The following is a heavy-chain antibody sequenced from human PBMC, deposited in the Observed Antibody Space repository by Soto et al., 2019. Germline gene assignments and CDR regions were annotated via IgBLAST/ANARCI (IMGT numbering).Heavy chain of an antibody. Sequence: QGQLVQSGAEVKKPGASVTVSCGTSGFSFTSYSFHWVRQAPAQGLQWMGWINAGRGKTKYSQQFQGRVTFTWDTSSNAVYMERSRLTSEDTSVFYCARWIDNGYFDYWGQGTRVIVSA. D-gene: IGHD4-17*01. V-gene: IGHV1-3*01. CDR1: GFSFTSYS. CDR3: ARWIDNGYFDY. J-gene: IGHJ4*02. CDR2: INAGRGKT.